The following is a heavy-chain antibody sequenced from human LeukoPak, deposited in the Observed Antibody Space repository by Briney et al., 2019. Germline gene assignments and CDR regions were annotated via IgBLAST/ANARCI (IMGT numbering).Heavy chain of an antibody. CDR2: IWYDECNK. J-gene: IGHJ6*02. D-gene: IGHD6-25*01. CDR1: GFNISFFG. V-gene: IGHV3-33*01. Sequence: GGSLRLSCTASGFNISFFGMHWVRQAPGKGLEWLSAIWYDECNKYYADSVKGRFKISKDRTKNTVYLQMNSLRGDDTASYYCVRSRSGGWGAYYYAMYVWGQGTTVTVSS. CDR3: VRSRSGGWGAYYYAMYV.